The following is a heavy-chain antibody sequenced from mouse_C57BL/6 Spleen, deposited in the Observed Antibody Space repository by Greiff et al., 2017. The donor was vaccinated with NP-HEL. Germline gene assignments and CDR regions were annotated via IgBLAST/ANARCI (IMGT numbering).Heavy chain of an antibody. Sequence: QVHVKQSGPELVKPGASVKISCKASGYAFSSSWMNWVKQRPGKGLEWIGRIYPGDGDTNYNGKFKGKATLTADKSSSTAYMQLSSLTSEDSAVYFCAKDHGGVYFDYWGQGTTLTVSS. V-gene: IGHV1-82*01. J-gene: IGHJ2*01. CDR2: IYPGDGDT. CDR1: GYAFSSSW. CDR3: AKDHGGVYFDY.